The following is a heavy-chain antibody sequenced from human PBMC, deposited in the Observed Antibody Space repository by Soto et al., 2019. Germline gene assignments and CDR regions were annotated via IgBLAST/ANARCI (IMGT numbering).Heavy chain of an antibody. D-gene: IGHD3-22*01. J-gene: IGHJ6*02. CDR3: ARGGYYDSSGSRNYFYYGMNV. Sequence: QVQLVQSGAEVKKPGASVKVSCKASGYTFSSYGINWVRQAPGQGLEWLGWVSPYDGYTNYAQILQGRVSMTTDTSTKTAYMEVRSIRSDDTAVYYCARGGYYDSSGSRNYFYYGMNVWGQGTTVTVYS. CDR2: VSPYDGYT. CDR1: GYTFSSYG. V-gene: IGHV1-18*01.